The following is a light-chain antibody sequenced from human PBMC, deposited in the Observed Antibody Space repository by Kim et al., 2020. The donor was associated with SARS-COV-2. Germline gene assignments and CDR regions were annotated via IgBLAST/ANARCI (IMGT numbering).Light chain of an antibody. J-gene: IGKJ5*01. CDR2: GAS. Sequence: EIVLTQSPGTLSLSPGERATLSCRVSQSVTSDSFAWYQQKHGQPPRLLIYGASTRATGIPDRISGSGSGTDFTLTISRLEPEDSAVFYCQQYGTSFTFGQGTRLGIK. V-gene: IGKV3-20*01. CDR3: QQYGTSFT. CDR1: QSVTSDS.